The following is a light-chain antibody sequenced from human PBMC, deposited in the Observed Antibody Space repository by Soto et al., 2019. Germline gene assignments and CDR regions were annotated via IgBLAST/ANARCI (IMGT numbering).Light chain of an antibody. V-gene: IGKV3-20*01. J-gene: IGKJ2*01. CDR1: QSVRSNY. Sequence: EIVLTQSPGTLSLSPGERATLSCRASQSVRSNYLAWYQQKPGQAPRLLIYGASSRATGIPDRFSGSGPGTDFTLTISRLEPDDFAVYYCQHYGSSAYTFGQGTTLEIK. CDR3: QHYGSSAYT. CDR2: GAS.